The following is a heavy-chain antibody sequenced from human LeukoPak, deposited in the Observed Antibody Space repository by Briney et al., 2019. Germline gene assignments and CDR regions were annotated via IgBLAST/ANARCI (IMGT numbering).Heavy chain of an antibody. Sequence: GRSLRLSCAASGFTFSSYGMHWVRQAPGKGLEWVAVISYDGSNKYYADSVKGRFTISRDNSRNTLYLQMNSLRAEDTAVYYCAKERGDIVAYEDAFDIWGQGTTVTVSS. CDR3: AKERGDIVAYEDAFDI. D-gene: IGHD5-12*01. V-gene: IGHV3-30*18. CDR2: ISYDGSNK. CDR1: GFTFSSYG. J-gene: IGHJ3*02.